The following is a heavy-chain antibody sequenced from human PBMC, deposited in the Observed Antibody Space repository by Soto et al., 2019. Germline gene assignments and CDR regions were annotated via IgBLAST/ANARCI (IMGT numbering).Heavy chain of an antibody. Sequence: GGSLRLSCAASGFTFSSYAMHWVRQAPGKGLEWVAVISYDGSNKYYADSVKGRFTISRDNSKNTLYLQMNSLRAEDTAVYYCARNKNGMDVWGQGTTVTVSS. CDR1: GFTFSSYA. J-gene: IGHJ6*02. CDR2: ISYDGSNK. CDR3: ARNKNGMDV. V-gene: IGHV3-30-3*01.